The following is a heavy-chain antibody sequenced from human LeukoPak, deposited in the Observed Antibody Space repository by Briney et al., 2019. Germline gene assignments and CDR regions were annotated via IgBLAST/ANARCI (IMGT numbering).Heavy chain of an antibody. CDR1: GFTVITND. D-gene: IGHD1-14*01. CDR2: LYSDGNT. V-gene: IGHV3-53*01. Sequence: GGSLRLSCAASGFTVITNDMTWVRQAPGQGLDRVSVLYSDGNTKYADSVQGRFTISIDNYKNTLYLEMNSLSPADTAVYYCARGVEPLAANTLAYWGQGTLVTVSS. J-gene: IGHJ4*02. CDR3: ARGVEPLAANTLAY.